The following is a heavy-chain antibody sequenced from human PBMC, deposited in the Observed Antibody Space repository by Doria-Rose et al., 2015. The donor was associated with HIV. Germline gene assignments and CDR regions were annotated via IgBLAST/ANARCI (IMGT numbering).Heavy chain of an antibody. Sequence: QVQLQESGGGVVQPGRSLTLSCAASGFTFSTYGMHWVRQAPGKGLEWVAVIWHDGSKKFYGDSVRGRFAISRDNSRDTLYLQLIRPRVEDTAFYYCVRDIGLSGAVPFSWGQGTLVTVSS. J-gene: IGHJ5*02. D-gene: IGHD2-8*02. CDR2: IWHDGSKK. CDR1: GFTFSTYG. V-gene: IGHV3-33*01. CDR3: VRDIGLSGAVPFS.